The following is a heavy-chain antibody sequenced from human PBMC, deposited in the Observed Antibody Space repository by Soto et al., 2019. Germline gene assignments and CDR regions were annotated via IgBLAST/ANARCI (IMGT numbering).Heavy chain of an antibody. J-gene: IGHJ4*02. CDR3: ARDPGLTLFGVVTPFDS. CDR1: GFTFRSYS. V-gene: IGHV3-48*01. D-gene: IGHD3-3*01. CDR2: ISSVTSTI. Sequence: EVQLVESGGGLVPPGGSLRLSCAASGFTFRSYSMNWVRQAPGKGLEWISHISSVTSTIYYADSVKGRFTISRDNAKNSVFLQMKSLRAEDTAVYYCARDPGLTLFGVVTPFDSWGQGTLVSVFS.